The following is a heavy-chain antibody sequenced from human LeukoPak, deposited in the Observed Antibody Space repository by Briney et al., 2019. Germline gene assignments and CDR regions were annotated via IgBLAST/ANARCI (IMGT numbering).Heavy chain of an antibody. CDR1: GFTFSSYW. Sequence: GGSLRLSCAASGFTFSSYWMHWVRQAPGKGLVWVSRINSDGSSTSYADSVKGRFTISRDNATNTLYLQMNSLRAEDTAVYYCARDPSGYCSGGSCSWSYYYYYMDVWGKGTTVTISS. CDR2: INSDGSST. V-gene: IGHV3-74*01. D-gene: IGHD2-15*01. J-gene: IGHJ6*03. CDR3: ARDPSGYCSGGSCSWSYYYYYMDV.